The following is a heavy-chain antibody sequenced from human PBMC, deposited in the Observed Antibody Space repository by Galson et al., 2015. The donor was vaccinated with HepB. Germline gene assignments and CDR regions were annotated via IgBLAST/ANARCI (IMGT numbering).Heavy chain of an antibody. V-gene: IGHV4-34*01. Sequence: SETLSLTCAVYGGSLSGYYWSWIRQSPGKGLEWIGEINHRGSTTYNSSLKRRVTISVDTSKNQFSLKLSSVTAADTAVYYCARIGYSSGWAFDYWGQGTLVTVSS. CDR1: GGSLSGYY. CDR2: INHRGST. D-gene: IGHD6-19*01. CDR3: ARIGYSSGWAFDY. J-gene: IGHJ4*02.